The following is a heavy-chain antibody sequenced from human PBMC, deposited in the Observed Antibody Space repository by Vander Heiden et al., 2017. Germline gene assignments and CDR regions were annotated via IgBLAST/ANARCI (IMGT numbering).Heavy chain of an antibody. D-gene: IGHD3-22*01. V-gene: IGHV3-20*04. Sequence: EVQLVQTGGGVVRPGGALRLSCTVSGFTFDDFGMSWVRQAPGKGLEWVSHINWNGDRTGYADSVKGRFTISRDNAKNSLYLQMNSLRAEDTALYYCAREDSSGGMDVWGQGTTVTASS. J-gene: IGHJ6*02. CDR2: INWNGDRT. CDR3: AREDSSGGMDV. CDR1: GFTFDDFG.